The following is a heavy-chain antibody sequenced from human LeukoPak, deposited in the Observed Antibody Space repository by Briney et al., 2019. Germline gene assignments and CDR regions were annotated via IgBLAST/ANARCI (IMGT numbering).Heavy chain of an antibody. CDR1: GYTFTTSY. J-gene: IGHJ3*01. D-gene: IGHD5-18*01. Sequence: GASVKVSCKAFGYTFTTSYLHWVRQAPRQGLEWMGSVNPTDGGTTFAQKFQGRVALPCDTSTSTVYMELSSLRSDDTAVYYCARDLAAMIPHGFDLWGQGTVVTVSS. V-gene: IGHV1-46*01. CDR2: VNPTDGGT. CDR3: ARDLAAMIPHGFDL.